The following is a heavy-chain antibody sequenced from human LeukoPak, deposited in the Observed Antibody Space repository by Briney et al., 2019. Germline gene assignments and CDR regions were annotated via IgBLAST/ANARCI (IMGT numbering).Heavy chain of an antibody. J-gene: IGHJ4*02. D-gene: IGHD3-3*01. CDR1: GFTFSSYA. CDR2: ISYDGTTK. V-gene: IGHV3-30-3*01. CDR3: ARERAYFDFWSGPAY. Sequence: GGSLRLSCAASGFTFSSYAMHWVRQAPGKGLEWVAVISYDGTTKHYADSVKGRLTLSRDSSKNTVFLQMNSLRLEDTAVYYCARERAYFDFWSGPAYWGQGTLVTVSS.